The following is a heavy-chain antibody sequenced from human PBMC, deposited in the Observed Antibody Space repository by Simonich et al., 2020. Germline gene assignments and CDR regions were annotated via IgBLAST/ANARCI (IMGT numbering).Heavy chain of an antibody. CDR2: IYHSGST. V-gene: IGHV4-39*07. D-gene: IGHD7-27*01. CDR1: GGSISSSSYY. CDR3: ARGLTGDY. Sequence: QLQLQESGPGLVKPSETLSLTCTVSGGSISSSSYYWGWIRQPPGKGLEWIGSIYHSGSTYYNPSLKSRVTISVDTSKNQFSLKLSTVTAADTAVYYCARGLTGDYWGQGTLVTVSS. J-gene: IGHJ4*02.